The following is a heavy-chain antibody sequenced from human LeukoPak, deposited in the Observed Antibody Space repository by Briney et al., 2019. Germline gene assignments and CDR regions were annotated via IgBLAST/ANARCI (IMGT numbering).Heavy chain of an antibody. V-gene: IGHV5-51*01. CDR1: GYSFPSYW. Sequence: GESLKISCKGPGYSFPSYWIGWVRQMPGKGLEWMGIIYPGDSDTRYSPSFQGQVTMSADKSISTAYLQWSSLKASDTAMYYCARHSGSVMVVAALDYWGQRTLVTVSS. D-gene: IGHD2-15*01. CDR2: IYPGDSDT. J-gene: IGHJ4*02. CDR3: ARHSGSVMVVAALDY.